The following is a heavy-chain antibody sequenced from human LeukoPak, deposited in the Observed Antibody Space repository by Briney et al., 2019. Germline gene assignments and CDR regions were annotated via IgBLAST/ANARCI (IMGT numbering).Heavy chain of an antibody. V-gene: IGHV1-69*13. D-gene: IGHD2-2*01. J-gene: IGHJ5*02. CDR3: ARADIVVDYAGFDP. CDR1: GYTFTGYY. Sequence: GASVKVSCKASGYTFTGYYMHWVRQAPGQGLEWMGGIIPIFGTANYAQKFQGRVTITADESTSTAYMELSSLRSEDTAVYYCARADIVVDYAGFDPWGQGTLVTVSS. CDR2: IIPIFGTA.